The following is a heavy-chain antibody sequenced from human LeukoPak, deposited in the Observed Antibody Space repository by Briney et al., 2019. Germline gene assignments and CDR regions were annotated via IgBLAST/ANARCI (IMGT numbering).Heavy chain of an antibody. CDR3: ARAMKQFRDDAFDI. CDR1: GGSISSCY. Sequence: SETLSLTCTVSGGSISSCYWSWIRQPPGKGLEWIGYIYYSGSTNYNPSLKSRVTISVDTSKNQFSLKLSSVTAADTAVYYCARAMKQFRDDAFDIWGQGTMVTVSS. J-gene: IGHJ3*02. CDR2: IYYSGST. D-gene: IGHD3-10*01. V-gene: IGHV4-59*01.